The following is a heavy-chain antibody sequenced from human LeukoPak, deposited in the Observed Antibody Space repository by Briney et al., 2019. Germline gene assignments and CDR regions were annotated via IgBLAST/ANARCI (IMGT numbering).Heavy chain of an antibody. V-gene: IGHV3-7*01. Sequence: PGGSLRLSCAASGFTFSSYWMSWVRQAPGKGLEWVANIKQDGSEKYYVDSVKGRFTISRDNAKNSLYLQMNSLRAEDTAVYYCARVPLTTVTYYYYYYMDVWGKGTTVTVSS. CDR2: IKQDGSEK. CDR1: GFTFSSYW. D-gene: IGHD4-17*01. J-gene: IGHJ6*03. CDR3: ARVPLTTVTYYYYYYMDV.